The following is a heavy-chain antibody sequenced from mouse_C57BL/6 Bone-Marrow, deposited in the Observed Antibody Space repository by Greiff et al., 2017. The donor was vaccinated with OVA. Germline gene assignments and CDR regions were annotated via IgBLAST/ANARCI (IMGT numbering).Heavy chain of an antibody. V-gene: IGHV1-81*01. CDR1: GYTFTRYG. J-gene: IGHJ3*01. Sequence: QFQLQQSGAELARPGASVTLSCKASGYTFTRYGISWVQPRTGPGLEWIVELYPRSGNPYYNEQFNGKATLTADKSSSTAYMELRSRTSEDSAGYFCAREYAAWVAYWGQGTLVTVSA. CDR3: AREYAAWVAY. CDR2: LYPRSGNP. D-gene: IGHD2-10*02.